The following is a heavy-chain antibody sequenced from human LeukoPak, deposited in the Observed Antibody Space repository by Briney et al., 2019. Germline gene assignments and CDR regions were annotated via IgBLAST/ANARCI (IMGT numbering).Heavy chain of an antibody. Sequence: GKPLTLSCAASGFTFSSYGMHWVRQAPGRGLEWLGIIWYDGSNQYYGDSVKGRFTISRDNSKNTLYLQMNSLRAEDTAVYYCAKDGHGESYYFDAFDIWGQGTMVTVSS. CDR2: IWYDGSNQ. J-gene: IGHJ3*02. D-gene: IGHD1-26*01. V-gene: IGHV3-33*03. CDR3: AKDGHGESYYFDAFDI. CDR1: GFTFSSYG.